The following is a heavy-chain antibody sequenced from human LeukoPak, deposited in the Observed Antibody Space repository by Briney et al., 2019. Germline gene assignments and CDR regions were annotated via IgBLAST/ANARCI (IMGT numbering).Heavy chain of an antibody. CDR3: ARDIYPLAGSDY. Sequence: SETLSLICTVSGYSISSNYYWGWIRQPPGKGLEWIGRIYTSGSTNYNPSLKSRVTISVDTSKNQFSLKLSSVTAADTAVYYCARDIYPLAGSDYWGQGTLVTVSS. J-gene: IGHJ4*02. D-gene: IGHD6-19*01. CDR1: GYSISSNYY. V-gene: IGHV4-38-2*02. CDR2: IYTSGST.